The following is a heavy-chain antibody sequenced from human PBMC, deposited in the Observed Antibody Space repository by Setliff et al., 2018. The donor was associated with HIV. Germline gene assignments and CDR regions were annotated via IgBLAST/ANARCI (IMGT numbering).Heavy chain of an antibody. Sequence: SETLSLTCTVSGGSIGSGSHYWSWIRQPAGKGLEWIGHIYTTGSTNYNPSLKSRVTISADTSNNQFSLRLTSMTAADTAVYYCARLVEAYDSSGYFFNWFDPWGQGTLVTVSS. CDR1: GGSIGSGSHY. CDR2: IYTTGST. V-gene: IGHV4-61*09. D-gene: IGHD3-22*01. J-gene: IGHJ5*02. CDR3: ARLVEAYDSSGYFFNWFDP.